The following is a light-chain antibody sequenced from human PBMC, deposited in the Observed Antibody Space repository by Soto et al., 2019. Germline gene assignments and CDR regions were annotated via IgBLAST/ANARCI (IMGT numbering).Light chain of an antibody. Sequence: DVVMTQSPLSLSVTLGQPASISCSTTQSLEYSDGRAFLNWIQQRPGESPRRLLCKVSNRDSGVPDRFSGSGSGTNFTLKISRVEAEDVGVYFSMQGRYWPTFGQGTKLEIK. CDR2: KVS. CDR3: MQGRYWPT. J-gene: IGKJ2*01. V-gene: IGKV2-30*01. CDR1: QSLEYSDGRAF.